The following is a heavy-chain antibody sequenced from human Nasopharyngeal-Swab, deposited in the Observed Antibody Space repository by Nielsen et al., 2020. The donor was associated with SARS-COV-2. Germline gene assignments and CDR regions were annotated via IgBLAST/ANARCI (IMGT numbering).Heavy chain of an antibody. J-gene: IGHJ6*03. CDR3: AIMTTVTSYLFYYYYMDV. V-gene: IGHV1-69*13. CDR2: IIPIFGTA. D-gene: IGHD4-11*01. CDR1: GGTFSSYA. Sequence: SVKVSCKASGGTFSSYAISWARQAPGQGLEWMGGIIPIFGTANYAQKFQGRVTITADESTSTAYMELSSLRSEDTAVYYCAIMTTVTSYLFYYYYMDVWGKGTTVTVSS.